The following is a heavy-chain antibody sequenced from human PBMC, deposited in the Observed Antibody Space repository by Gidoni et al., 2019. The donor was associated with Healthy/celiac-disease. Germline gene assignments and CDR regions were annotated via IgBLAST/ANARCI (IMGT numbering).Heavy chain of an antibody. D-gene: IGHD3-10*01. CDR2: IKQDGSEK. CDR1: GFTFSSDW. Sequence: EVQLVESGGGLVQPGGSLRLSCAASGFTFSSDWMSWVRPAPGKGLEWVANIKQDGSEKYYVDSVKGRFTISRDNAKNSLYLQMNSLRAEDTAVYYCAREWFGEYFQHWGQGTLVTVSS. J-gene: IGHJ1*01. CDR3: AREWFGEYFQH. V-gene: IGHV3-7*01.